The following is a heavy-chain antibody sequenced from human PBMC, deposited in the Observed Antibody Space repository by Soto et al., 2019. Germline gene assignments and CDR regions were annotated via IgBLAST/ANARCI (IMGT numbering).Heavy chain of an antibody. CDR3: ARGNWVTTTYYYYYGMDV. Sequence: SETLSLTCTASGGSISSGGYYWSWIRQHPGKGLEWIGYIYYSGSTYYNPSLKSRVTISVDTSKNQFSLKLSSVTAADTAVYYCARGNWVTTTYYYYYGMDVWGQGTTVTVSS. J-gene: IGHJ6*02. CDR1: GGSISSGGYY. V-gene: IGHV4-31*03. CDR2: IYYSGST. D-gene: IGHD4-4*01.